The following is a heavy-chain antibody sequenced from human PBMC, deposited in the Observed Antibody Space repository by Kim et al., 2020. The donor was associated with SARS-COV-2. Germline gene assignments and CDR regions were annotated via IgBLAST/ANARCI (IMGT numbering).Heavy chain of an antibody. Sequence: TSYAQKFQGRVTMTRDTSTSTVYMELSSLRSEDTAVYYCARGGSRGAFDYWGQGTLVTVSS. CDR2: T. CDR3: ARGGSRGAFDY. V-gene: IGHV1-46*01. J-gene: IGHJ4*02. D-gene: IGHD3-10*01.